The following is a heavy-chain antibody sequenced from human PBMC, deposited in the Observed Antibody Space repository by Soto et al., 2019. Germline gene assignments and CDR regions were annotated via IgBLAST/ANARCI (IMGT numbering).Heavy chain of an antibody. J-gene: IGHJ4*02. D-gene: IGHD5-18*01. CDR1: GFTFSSYA. CDR2: ISGSGGST. V-gene: IGHV3-23*01. CDR3: AKAHTAMEAFDY. Sequence: EVQLLESGGGLVQPGGSLRLSCAASGFTFSSYAMSWVRQAPGKGLEWVSAISGSGGSTYYADSVKGRFTISRDNSKNTLYLKMTSMRAEDTAVYCCAKAHTAMEAFDYWCQGTLVTVSS.